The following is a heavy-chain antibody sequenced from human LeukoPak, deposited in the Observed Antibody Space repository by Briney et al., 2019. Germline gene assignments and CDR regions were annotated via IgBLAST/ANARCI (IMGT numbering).Heavy chain of an antibody. V-gene: IGHV3-21*01. CDR1: GFTFSIYS. J-gene: IGHJ6*02. CDR2: ISSSSSYI. D-gene: IGHD1-26*01. CDR3: ARILGAPSGSYYAGYYYGMDV. Sequence: GGSLRLSCAASGFTFSIYSMNWVRQAPGKGLEWVSSISSSSSYIYYADSVKGRFTISRDNAKNSLYLQMNSLRAEDTAVYYCARILGAPSGSYYAGYYYGMDVWGQGTTVTVSS.